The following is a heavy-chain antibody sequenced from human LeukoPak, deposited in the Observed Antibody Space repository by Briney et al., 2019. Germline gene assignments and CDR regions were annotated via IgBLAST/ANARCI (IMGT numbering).Heavy chain of an antibody. CDR1: GFSFSNYW. Sequence: QPGGSLRLSCVASGFSFSNYWMSWVRQAPGRGLEWVANIKQDGNEKYYVDSVKGRFTISRDNAKKSLYLQMNSLRADDTAVYYCARDVTYGSGTYLGHRDQGALVTVSS. CDR2: IKQDGNEK. CDR3: ARDVTYGSGTYLGH. J-gene: IGHJ4*02. D-gene: IGHD3-10*01. V-gene: IGHV3-7*01.